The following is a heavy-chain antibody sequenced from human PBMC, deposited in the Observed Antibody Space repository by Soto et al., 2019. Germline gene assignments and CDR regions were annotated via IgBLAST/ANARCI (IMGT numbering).Heavy chain of an antibody. CDR2: ISYDGGSQ. CDR3: AGTSWSFSNAFDI. D-gene: IGHD1-1*01. J-gene: IGHJ3*02. CDR1: EFTFSNYA. V-gene: IGHV3-30-3*01. Sequence: QVQLVESGGGVVQPGRSLRLSCAASEFTFSNYAMHWVRQAPGKGLEWVSIISYDGGSQYYADSVKGRFTISRDNSKNTLYLQMNRLRDEDTAVYYCAGTSWSFSNAFDIWGQGTMVTVSS.